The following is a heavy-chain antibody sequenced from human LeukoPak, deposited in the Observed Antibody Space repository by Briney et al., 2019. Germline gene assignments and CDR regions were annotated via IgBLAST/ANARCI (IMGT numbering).Heavy chain of an antibody. D-gene: IGHD1-26*01. CDR3: ARNGGATNYYYYYMDV. CDR1: GGTFSSYA. V-gene: IGHV1-69*06. J-gene: IGHJ6*03. Sequence: ASVKVSCKASGGTFSSYAISWVRQAPGQGLEWMGGIIPIFGTANYAQKFQGRVTITADKSTSTAYMELSSLRSEDTAVYYCARNGGATNYYYYYMDVWGKGTTVTVSS. CDR2: IIPIFGTA.